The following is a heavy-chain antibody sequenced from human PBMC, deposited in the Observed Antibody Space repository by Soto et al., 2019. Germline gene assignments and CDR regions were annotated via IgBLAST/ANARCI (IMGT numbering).Heavy chain of an antibody. D-gene: IGHD4-17*01. Sequence: EVQLVESGGDLVQPGGSLRLSCAASGFTFSSYWMNWVRQAPGKGLLWVSRINDDGSSTTYADSVKGRFTISRDNAKNTLYLRMNSLRVEDTAVYFCARDQEGRGAVLDYWGQGTLVTVSS. J-gene: IGHJ4*02. CDR2: INDDGSST. V-gene: IGHV3-74*03. CDR1: GFTFSSYW. CDR3: ARDQEGRGAVLDY.